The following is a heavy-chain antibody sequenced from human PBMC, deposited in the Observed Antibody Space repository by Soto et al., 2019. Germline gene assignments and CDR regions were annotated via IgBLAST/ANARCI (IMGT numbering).Heavy chain of an antibody. D-gene: IGHD3-22*01. J-gene: IGHJ4*02. V-gene: IGHV4-59*01. CDR3: ARTLGPRGSDYDGSDYRWTIDY. CDR1: GGSISSYY. Sequence: SETLSLTCTVSGGSISSYYWSWIRQPPGKGLEWIGYMYFRGSTNYNPSLKSRVTISVDTSKNQFSLKLSSVTAADTAVYFCARTLGPRGSDYDGSDYRWTIDYWGQGTLVTVSS. CDR2: MYFRGST.